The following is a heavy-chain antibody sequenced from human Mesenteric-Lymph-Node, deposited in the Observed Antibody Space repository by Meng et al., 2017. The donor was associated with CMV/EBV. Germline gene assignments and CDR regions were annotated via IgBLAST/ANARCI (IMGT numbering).Heavy chain of an antibody. CDR2: IYHNGNT. CDR3: ARMGARGGNSLIDS. Sequence: SETLSRTCNVSGYSISSGYFWGWIRQPPGKGLEWIGSIYHNGNTYYHPSLKSRVTISADSPNSYFSLKLTSVTAADTALYFCARMGARGGNSLIDSWGQGTLVTVSS. V-gene: IGHV4-38-2*02. D-gene: IGHD4-23*01. J-gene: IGHJ4*02. CDR1: GYSISSGYF.